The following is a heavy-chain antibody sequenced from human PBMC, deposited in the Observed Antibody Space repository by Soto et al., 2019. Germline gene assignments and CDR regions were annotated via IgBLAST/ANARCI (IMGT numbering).Heavy chain of an antibody. V-gene: IGHV4-39*01. CDR3: ARIYGSGSQKLNYYYYYGMDV. Sequence: SETLSLTCNVSGRSISSSSYYWCWSRHPAVTGLEWIGSIYDSWSTYYNPSLKSRVTISVDTSKNQFSLKLSSVTAADTAVYYCARIYGSGSQKLNYYYYYGMDVWGQGTTVTVSS. CDR2: IYDSWST. D-gene: IGHD3-10*01. CDR1: GRSISSSSYY. J-gene: IGHJ6*02.